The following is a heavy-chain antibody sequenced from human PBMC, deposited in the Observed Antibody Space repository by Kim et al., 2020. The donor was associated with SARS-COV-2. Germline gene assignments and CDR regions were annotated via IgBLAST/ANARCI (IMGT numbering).Heavy chain of an antibody. D-gene: IGHD4-17*01. V-gene: IGHV1-69*13. J-gene: IGHJ5*02. CDR3: ARVLNGDYDLHNWFDP. Sequence: SVKVSCKASGGTFSSYAISWVRQAPGQGLEWMGGIIPIFGTANYAQKFQGRVTITADESTSTAYMELSSLRSEDTAVYYCARVLNGDYDLHNWFDPWGQGTLVTVSS. CDR1: GGTFSSYA. CDR2: IIPIFGTA.